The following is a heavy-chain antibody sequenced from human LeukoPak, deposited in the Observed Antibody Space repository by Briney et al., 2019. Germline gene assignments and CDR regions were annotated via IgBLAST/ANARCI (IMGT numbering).Heavy chain of an antibody. CDR2: ISSSSSYI. CDR1: GFTFSSYS. D-gene: IGHD5-24*01. V-gene: IGHV3-21*01. CDR3: ARAFSRDGYNHDY. J-gene: IGHJ4*02. Sequence: GGSLRLSCAASGFTFSSYSMNWVRQAPGKGLEWVSSISSSSSYIYYADSVKGRFTISRDNAKNSLYLQMNSLRAEDTAVYYCARAFSRDGYNHDYWGRGTLVTVSS.